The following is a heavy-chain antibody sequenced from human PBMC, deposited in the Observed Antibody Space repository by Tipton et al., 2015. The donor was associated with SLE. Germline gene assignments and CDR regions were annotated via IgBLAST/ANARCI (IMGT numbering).Heavy chain of an antibody. Sequence: LRLSCTVSGDSISNGDDYWSWIRQPPGKGLEWIGNIYYGGGTYYNPSLESRVTISLDTSKNQFSLKLNSVTAADTAVYYCARSMDQNWFDPWGQGTLVTVSS. J-gene: IGHJ5*02. CDR1: GDSISNGDDY. CDR2: IYYGGGT. D-gene: IGHD2-2*03. V-gene: IGHV4-31*03. CDR3: ARSMDQNWFDP.